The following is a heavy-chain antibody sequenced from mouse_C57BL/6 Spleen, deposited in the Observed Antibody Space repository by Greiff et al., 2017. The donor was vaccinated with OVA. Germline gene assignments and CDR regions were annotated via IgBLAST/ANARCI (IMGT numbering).Heavy chain of an antibody. D-gene: IGHD1-1*01. Sequence: QVQLKQPGAELVKPGASVKLSCKASGYTFTSYWMHWVKQRPGRGLEWIGRIDPNSGGTKYNEKFKSKATLTVDKPSSIAYMQLSSLTSEDSAVYYCARSRGSSYDAMDYWGQGTSVTVSS. J-gene: IGHJ4*01. CDR1: GYTFTSYW. CDR3: ARSRGSSYDAMDY. V-gene: IGHV1-72*01. CDR2: IDPNSGGT.